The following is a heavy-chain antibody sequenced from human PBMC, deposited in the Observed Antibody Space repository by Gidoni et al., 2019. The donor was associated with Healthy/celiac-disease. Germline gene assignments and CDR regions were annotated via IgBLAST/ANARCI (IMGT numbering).Heavy chain of an antibody. Sequence: QVQLVESGGGVVQPGRSLRLSCAASGFPFSSYAMHWVRQAPGKGLEWVAVISYDGSNKYYADSVKGRFTISRDNSKNTLYLQMNSLRAEDTAVYYCARGRSGVYFDYWGQGTLVTVSS. V-gene: IGHV3-30-3*01. CDR3: ARGRSGVYFDY. J-gene: IGHJ4*02. D-gene: IGHD3-10*01. CDR2: ISYDGSNK. CDR1: GFPFSSYA.